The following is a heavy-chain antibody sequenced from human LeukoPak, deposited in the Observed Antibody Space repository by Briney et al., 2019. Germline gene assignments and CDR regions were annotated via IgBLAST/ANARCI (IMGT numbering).Heavy chain of an antibody. D-gene: IGHD3-10*01. V-gene: IGHV1-8*01. Sequence: ASVKVSCKASGYTFTSYDINWVRQATGQGLEWMGWMNPNSGNTGYAQKFQGRVTMTRNTSISTAYMELSSLRSEDTAVYYCARGRRVNRSMVRGVIEWFDPWGQGTLVTVSS. CDR2: MNPNSGNT. CDR3: ARGRRVNRSMVRGVIEWFDP. CDR1: GYTFTSYD. J-gene: IGHJ5*02.